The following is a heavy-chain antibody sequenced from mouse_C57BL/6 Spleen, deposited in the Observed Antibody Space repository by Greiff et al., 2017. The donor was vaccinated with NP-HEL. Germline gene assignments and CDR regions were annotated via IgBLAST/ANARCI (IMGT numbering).Heavy chain of an antibody. Sequence: VQLKESGPGLVKPSQSLSLTCSVTGYSITSGYYWNWIRQFPGNKLEWMGYISYDGSNNYNPSLKNRISITRDTSTNQFFLKLNSVTTEDTATYYCARDRGTTVVATDWYFDVWGTGTTVTVSS. CDR1: GYSITSGYY. CDR3: ARDRGTTVVATDWYFDV. D-gene: IGHD1-1*01. CDR2: ISYDGSN. V-gene: IGHV3-6*01. J-gene: IGHJ1*03.